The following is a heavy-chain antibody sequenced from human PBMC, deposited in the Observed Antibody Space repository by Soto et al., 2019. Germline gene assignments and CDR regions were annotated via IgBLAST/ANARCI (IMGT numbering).Heavy chain of an antibody. CDR1: GYSFTTYW. CDR2: IDPSDSYT. V-gene: IGHV5-10-1*01. J-gene: IGHJ4*02. Sequence: GESLKISCKVSGYSFTTYWISWVRQMPGKGLEWMGRIDPSDSYTNNSPSFQGHVTISADTSTATAYLQWRSLKASDTAIYYCARNKPRAYEFFDYWGQGTPVTFSS. CDR3: ARNKPRAYEFFDY. D-gene: IGHD5-12*01.